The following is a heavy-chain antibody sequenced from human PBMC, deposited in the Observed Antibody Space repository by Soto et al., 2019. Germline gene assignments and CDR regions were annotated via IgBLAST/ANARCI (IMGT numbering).Heavy chain of an antibody. Sequence: SVKVSCKASGFTFTSSAVQWVRQARGQRLEWIGWIVVGSGNTNYAQKFQERVTITRDMSTSTAYMELSSLRSEDTAVYYCAANDFWSGYSSNYYYYGMDVWGQGTTVTVSS. CDR2: IVVGSGNT. V-gene: IGHV1-58*01. D-gene: IGHD3-3*01. CDR1: GFTFTSSA. J-gene: IGHJ6*02. CDR3: AANDFWSGYSSNYYYYGMDV.